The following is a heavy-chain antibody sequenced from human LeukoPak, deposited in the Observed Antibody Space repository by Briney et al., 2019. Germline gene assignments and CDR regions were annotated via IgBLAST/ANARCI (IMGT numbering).Heavy chain of an antibody. CDR1: GGSISSYY. J-gene: IGHJ5*02. D-gene: IGHD3-22*01. V-gene: IGHV4-59*01. CDR3: ARIGTSGYYYKNWFDP. Sequence: SETLSLTCTVSGGSISSYYWSWIRQPPGKGLEWIGYIYYSGSTNYNPSLKSRVTISVDTSKNQFSLKLSSVTAADTAVYYCARIGTSGYYYKNWFDPWGQGTLVTVSS. CDR2: IYYSGST.